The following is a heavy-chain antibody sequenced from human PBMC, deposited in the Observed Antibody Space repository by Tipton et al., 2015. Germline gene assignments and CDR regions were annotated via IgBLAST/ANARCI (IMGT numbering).Heavy chain of an antibody. J-gene: IGHJ1*01. CDR2: IFHRGDT. D-gene: IGHD3-22*01. CDR3: ARASIIQGYYHDSSRYYLFNS. Sequence: WGWIRQPPGKGLEWIGSIFHRGDTNYNPSLKSRVTISLDTSKNQFSLKLSSVIAADTAVYYCARASIIQGYYHDSSRYYLFNSWGQGTLVTVSS. V-gene: IGHV4-38-2*02.